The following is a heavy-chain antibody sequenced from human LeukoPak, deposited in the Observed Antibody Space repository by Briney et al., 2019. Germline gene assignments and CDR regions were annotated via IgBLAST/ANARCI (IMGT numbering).Heavy chain of an antibody. V-gene: IGHV1-2*02. D-gene: IGHD4-17*01. Sequence: ASVKVSCKASRYTFTGYYIHWVRQAPGQGREWMGWINPNSGGTNYAQKFQGRVTMTRDTSISTAYMERSRLRPDETAVYYCVRVTVTSQIDYWGQGTLVTVSS. CDR3: VRVTVTSQIDY. J-gene: IGHJ4*02. CDR2: INPNSGGT. CDR1: RYTFTGYY.